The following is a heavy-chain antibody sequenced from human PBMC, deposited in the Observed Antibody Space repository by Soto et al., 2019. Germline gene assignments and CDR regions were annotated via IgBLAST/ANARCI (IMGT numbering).Heavy chain of an antibody. CDR1: GGSISSGDYY. CDR3: ARDSYKFDYYYGMDV. CDR2: IYYSGST. Sequence: TLSLTCTVSGGSISSGDYYWSWIRQPPGKGLEWIGYIYYSGSTYYNPSLKSRVTISVDTSKNQFSLKLSSVTAADTAVYYCARDSYKFDYYYGMDVWGQGTTVTVSS. D-gene: IGHD1-1*01. V-gene: IGHV4-30-4*01. J-gene: IGHJ6*02.